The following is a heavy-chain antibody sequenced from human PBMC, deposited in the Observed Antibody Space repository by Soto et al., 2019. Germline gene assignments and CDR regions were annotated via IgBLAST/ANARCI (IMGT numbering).Heavy chain of an antibody. Sequence: GGSLRLSCAASGFTFSSYPMHWVRQAPGKGLEWVAVISYDGSIKYYADSVKGRFTISRDNSKNTLYLQMNSLRAEDTAVYYCARKLIGSSGYCDSWGQGTLVTVSS. D-gene: IGHD3-22*01. CDR1: GFTFSSYP. J-gene: IGHJ4*02. CDR2: ISYDGSIK. V-gene: IGHV3-30-3*01. CDR3: ARKLIGSSGYCDS.